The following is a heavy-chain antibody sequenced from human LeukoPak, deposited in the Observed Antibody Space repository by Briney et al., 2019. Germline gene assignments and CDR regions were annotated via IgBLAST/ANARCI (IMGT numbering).Heavy chain of an antibody. V-gene: IGHV4-61*01. D-gene: IGHD4-11*01. CDR1: GGSINSGSYY. J-gene: IGHJ5*02. Sequence: AETLSLTCTVSGGSINSGSYYWSWIRQPPGKGLEWIGQIYYSGSTNYKPSLKSRVTISVDTSKNQFSLRLNSVTAADTAVYYCAGGGPSKYNWFDPWGQGTLVTVSS. CDR3: AGGGPSKYNWFDP. CDR2: IYYSGST.